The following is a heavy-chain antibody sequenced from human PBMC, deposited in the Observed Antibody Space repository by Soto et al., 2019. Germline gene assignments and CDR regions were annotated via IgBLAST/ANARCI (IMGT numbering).Heavy chain of an antibody. Sequence: GASVKVSCKASGYTFTSYDINWVRQATGQGLEWMGWMNPNSGNTGYAQKFQGRVTMTRNTSISTAYMELSSLRSGDTAVYYCARGLTMVRGVPYYGMDVWGRGTTVTVSS. CDR1: GYTFTSYD. V-gene: IGHV1-8*01. CDR3: ARGLTMVRGVPYYGMDV. D-gene: IGHD3-10*01. CDR2: MNPNSGNT. J-gene: IGHJ6*02.